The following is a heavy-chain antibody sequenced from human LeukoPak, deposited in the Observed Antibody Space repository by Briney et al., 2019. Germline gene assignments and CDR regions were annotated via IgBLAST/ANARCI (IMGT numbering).Heavy chain of an antibody. D-gene: IGHD3-10*01. V-gene: IGHV1-18*01. CDR1: GYTFTSYG. Sequence: ASVKVSCKASGYTFTSYGISWVRQAPGQGLEWMGWISAYNGNTNYAQKLQGRVTMTTDTSTSTAYMELRSDDTAVYYCATPSGGSGSPYTFDIWGQGTMVSVSS. CDR2: ISAYNGNT. CDR3: ATPSGGSGSPYTFDI. J-gene: IGHJ3*02.